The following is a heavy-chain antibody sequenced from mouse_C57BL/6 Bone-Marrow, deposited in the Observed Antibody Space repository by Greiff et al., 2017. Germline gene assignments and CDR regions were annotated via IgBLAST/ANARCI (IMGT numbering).Heavy chain of an antibody. J-gene: IGHJ4*01. D-gene: IGHD2-10*02. V-gene: IGHV5-4*01. CDR3: ARERYDYYAMDY. CDR1: GFTFSSYA. Sequence: EVNVVESGGGLVKPGGSLKLSCAASGFTFSSYAMSWVRQTPEKRLEWVATISDGGSYTYYPDNVKGRFTISRDNAKNNLYLQMSHLKSDDTAMYYCARERYDYYAMDYWGQGTSVTVSS. CDR2: ISDGGSYT.